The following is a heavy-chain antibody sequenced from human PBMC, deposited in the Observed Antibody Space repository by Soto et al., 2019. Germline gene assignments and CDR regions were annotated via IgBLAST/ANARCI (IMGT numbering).Heavy chain of an antibody. CDR1: GGTFSSYT. V-gene: IGHV1-69*02. CDR3: ARSAPSGPWYFDL. CDR2: IIPILGIA. J-gene: IGHJ2*01. Sequence: QVQLVQSGAEVKKPGSSVKVSCKASGGTFSSYTISWVRQAPGQGLEWMGRIIPILGIANYAQKFQGRVTXTXDXXTSTAYMELSSLRSEDTAVYYCARSAPSGPWYFDLWGRGTLVTVSS. D-gene: IGHD5-12*01.